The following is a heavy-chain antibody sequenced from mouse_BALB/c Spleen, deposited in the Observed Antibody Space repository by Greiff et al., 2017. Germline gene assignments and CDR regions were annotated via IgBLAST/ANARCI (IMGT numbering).Heavy chain of an antibody. CDR3: ASPYDYDAWFAY. D-gene: IGHD2-4*01. J-gene: IGHJ3*01. V-gene: IGHV1-4*01. Sequence: VQLQQSGTVLARPGASVKMSCKASGYTFTSYTMHWVKQRPGQGLEWIGYINPSSGYTNYNQKFKDKATLTADKSSSTAYMQLSSLTSEDSAVYYCASPYDYDAWFAYWGQGTLVTVSA. CDR1: GYTFTSYT. CDR2: INPSSGYT.